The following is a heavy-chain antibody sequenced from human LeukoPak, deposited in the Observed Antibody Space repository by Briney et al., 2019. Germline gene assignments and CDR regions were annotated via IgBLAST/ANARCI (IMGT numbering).Heavy chain of an antibody. Sequence: SVKVSCKASGFTFPSFAVQWVRQARGQRLEWIGWIVVGSGNTNYAQKFQERVTITRDMSTSTAYMELSSLRSEDTAVYYCAAPSRIQLDYWGQGTLVTVSS. J-gene: IGHJ4*02. D-gene: IGHD5-18*01. V-gene: IGHV1-58*01. CDR3: AAPSRIQLDY. CDR2: IVVGSGNT. CDR1: GFTFPSFA.